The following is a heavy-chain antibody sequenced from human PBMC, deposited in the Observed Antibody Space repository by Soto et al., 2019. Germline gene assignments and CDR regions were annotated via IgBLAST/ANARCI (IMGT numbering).Heavy chain of an antibody. CDR2: ISYDGSNK. CDR3: AKDRGPEWWVGMDV. J-gene: IGHJ6*02. V-gene: IGHV3-30*18. D-gene: IGHD2-15*01. Sequence: PGGSLRLSCAASGFTFSSYGMHWVRQAPGKGLEWVAVISYDGSNKYYADSVKGRFTISRGNSKNTLYLQMNSLRAEDTAVYYCAKDRGPEWWVGMDVWGQGTTVTVSS. CDR1: GFTFSSYG.